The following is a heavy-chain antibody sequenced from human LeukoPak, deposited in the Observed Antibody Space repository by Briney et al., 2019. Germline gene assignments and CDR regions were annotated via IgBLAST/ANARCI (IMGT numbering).Heavy chain of an antibody. D-gene: IGHD5-18*01. J-gene: IGHJ4*02. CDR1: GGSISRYY. CDR2: IYYSGST. CDR3: ARSESGYSYGVDY. Sequence: PSETLSLTCTVSGGSISRYYWSWIRQPPGKGLEWIGYIYYSGSTNYNPSLKSRVTISVDTSKNQFSLKLSSVTAADTAVYYCARSESGYSYGVDYWGQGTLVTVSS. V-gene: IGHV4-59*01.